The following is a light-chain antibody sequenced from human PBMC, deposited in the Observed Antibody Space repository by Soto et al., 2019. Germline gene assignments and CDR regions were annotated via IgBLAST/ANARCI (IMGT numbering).Light chain of an antibody. CDR1: ESVSSN. Sequence: EIVMTQSPATLSVSPGERATLSCRASESVSSNLAWYQQKPGQAPRLLFYGASTRATDIPARFSGTGSGTEFTLTISSLQSEDFAVYYCQHYDNTPPSVTFGPGTKVDIK. CDR2: GAS. V-gene: IGKV3-15*01. CDR3: QHYDNTPPSVT. J-gene: IGKJ3*01.